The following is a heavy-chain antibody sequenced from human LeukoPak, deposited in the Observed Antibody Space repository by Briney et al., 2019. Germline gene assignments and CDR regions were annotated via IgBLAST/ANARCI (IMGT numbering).Heavy chain of an antibody. CDR1: VYTHTQLS. D-gene: IGHD6-19*01. Sequence: GASVKVSCRFSVYTHTQLSMHGVRRPRGKGREWMGDFDPEYWEKIYAQKFQGRVTMTEDTSTDTAYMELSSLRSEDTAVYYCATDPYSSGWLYFQHWGQGTLVTVSS. J-gene: IGHJ1*01. CDR2: FDPEYWEK. CDR3: ATDPYSSGWLYFQH. V-gene: IGHV1-24*01.